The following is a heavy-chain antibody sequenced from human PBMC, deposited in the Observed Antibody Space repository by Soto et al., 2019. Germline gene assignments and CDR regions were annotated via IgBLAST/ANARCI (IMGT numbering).Heavy chain of an antibody. V-gene: IGHV4-34*01. D-gene: IGHD3-3*01. Sequence: QVQLQQWGAGLLKPSETLSLTCAVYGGSFSGYYWSWIRQPPGKGLVWIGEINHSGSTNYNPSLKSRVTISVDTSKNQFSLKLSSVTAADTAVYYCARGGRFLVWFDPWGQGTLVTVSS. J-gene: IGHJ5*02. CDR1: GGSFSGYY. CDR2: INHSGST. CDR3: ARGGRFLVWFDP.